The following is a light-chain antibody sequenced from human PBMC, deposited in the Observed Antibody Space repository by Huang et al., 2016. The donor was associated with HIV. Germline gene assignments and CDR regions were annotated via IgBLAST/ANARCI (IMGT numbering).Light chain of an antibody. J-gene: IGKJ5*01. CDR3: QQRDS. Sequence: EIVLTQSPGTLSLSPGERATLSCRASQSVGRNVGWYQQKAGQTPRLVIYDASTRATGIPAMVRGSGSGTDFTLNISSLEPEDVAVYYCQQRDSFGQGTRLDIK. V-gene: IGKV3-11*01. CDR1: QSVGRN. CDR2: DAS.